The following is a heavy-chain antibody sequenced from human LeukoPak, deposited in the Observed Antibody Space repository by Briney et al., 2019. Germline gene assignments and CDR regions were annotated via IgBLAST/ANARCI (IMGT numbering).Heavy chain of an antibody. V-gene: IGHV3-48*03. CDR1: GFNFNTYE. CDR2: ICGRGTTK. J-gene: IGHJ3*02. CDR3: ARHVTISGPYDASDI. Sequence: GGSLRLSCIASGFNFNTYEMNWVRQAPGKGLEWVSYICGRGTTKYYADSVKGRFTISRDSAENSLYLQMNDLRAEDTAVYYCARHVTISGPYDASDIWGQGTMVTVS. D-gene: IGHD5-24*01.